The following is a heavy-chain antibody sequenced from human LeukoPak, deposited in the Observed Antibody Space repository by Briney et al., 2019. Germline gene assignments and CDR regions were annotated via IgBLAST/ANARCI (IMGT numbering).Heavy chain of an antibody. CDR3: ARGEAVAGMYYGMDV. D-gene: IGHD6-19*01. CDR1: GYTFTSYY. Sequence: ASVKVSCKASGYTFTSYYMHWVRQAPGQGLEWMGIINPSGGSTSYAQKFQGRVTMTRDTPTSTVYMELSSLRSEDTAVYYCARGEAVAGMYYGMDVWGKGTTVTVSS. CDR2: INPSGGST. J-gene: IGHJ6*04. V-gene: IGHV1-46*01.